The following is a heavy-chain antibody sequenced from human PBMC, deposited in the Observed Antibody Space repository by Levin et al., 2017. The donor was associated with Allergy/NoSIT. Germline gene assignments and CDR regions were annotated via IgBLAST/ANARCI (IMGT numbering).Heavy chain of an antibody. Sequence: GESLKISCAASGFTFSSYAMSWVRQAPGKGLEWVSAIKGSGAGTYYADSVKGRFTISRDNSKNTLSLQMHSLRAEDTAVYFCAKGIDFYDSSGYYSSWGQGTLVTVSS. V-gene: IGHV3-23*01. CDR1: GFTFSSYA. CDR2: IKGSGAGT. J-gene: IGHJ5*02. D-gene: IGHD3-22*01. CDR3: AKGIDFYDSSGYYSS.